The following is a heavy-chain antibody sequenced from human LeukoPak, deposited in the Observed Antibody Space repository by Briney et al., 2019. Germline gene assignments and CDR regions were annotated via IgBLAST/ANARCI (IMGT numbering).Heavy chain of an antibody. Sequence: RSRCWSAAEVTIRAHDRRWVRKITGKGLEWVSSIGTTGDTHYAVSVKGRFTISRENAKNSLYLQMSSPSAGDTAVYYCARSFYGDYPYWGQGTLVTVSS. V-gene: IGHV3-13*01. CDR2: IGTTGDT. J-gene: IGHJ4*02. CDR3: ARSFYGDYPY. CDR1: EVTIRAHD. D-gene: IGHD4-17*01.